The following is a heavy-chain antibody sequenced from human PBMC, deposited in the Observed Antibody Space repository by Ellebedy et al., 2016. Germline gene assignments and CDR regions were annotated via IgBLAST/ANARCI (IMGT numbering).Heavy chain of an antibody. Sequence: SETLSLXXTVSGDSISKGDYYWSWIRQSPGKGLEWIGYITDSGSAYYSPSLKSRLSIEIDTSRNHFSLTLTSVTAADTAVYFCAREKGVVLGALYGMDVWGQGTTVTVSS. CDR1: GDSISKGDYY. V-gene: IGHV4-30-4*01. D-gene: IGHD2-15*01. J-gene: IGHJ6*02. CDR3: AREKGVVLGALYGMDV. CDR2: ITDSGSA.